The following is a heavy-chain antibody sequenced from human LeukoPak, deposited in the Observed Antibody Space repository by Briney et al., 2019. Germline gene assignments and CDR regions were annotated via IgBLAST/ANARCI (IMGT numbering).Heavy chain of an antibody. J-gene: IGHJ4*02. V-gene: IGHV3-23*01. CDR2: ISGSGGST. CDR1: GFTFSNYA. D-gene: IGHD6-13*01. CDR3: AKGAGIAAAGTPFDY. Sequence: GGSLRLSCAASGFTFSNYAMSWVRQAPGKGLEWVSAISGSGGSTYHADSVKGRLTISRDNSKNTLYLQMNSLRAEDTAVYYCAKGAGIAAAGTPFDYWGQGTLVTVSS.